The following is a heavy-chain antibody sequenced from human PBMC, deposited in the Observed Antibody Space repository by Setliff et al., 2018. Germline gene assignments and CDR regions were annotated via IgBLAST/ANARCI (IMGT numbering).Heavy chain of an antibody. CDR3: AREGRSSISGWYMDV. Sequence: LETLSLTCTVSGDSITSGYFWGWIRQPPGKGLEWIGSLYHSGTTYYNPSLKSRVTISVDTSKNQFSLNLTSVTAADTAVYFCAREGRSSISGWYMDVWGRGTTVTVSS. CDR2: LYHSGTT. J-gene: IGHJ6*03. D-gene: IGHD3-3*02. CDR1: GDSITSGYF. V-gene: IGHV4-38-2*02.